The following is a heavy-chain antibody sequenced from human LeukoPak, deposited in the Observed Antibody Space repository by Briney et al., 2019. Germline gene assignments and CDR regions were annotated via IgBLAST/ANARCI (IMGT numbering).Heavy chain of an antibody. CDR3: ARDRYSGYDWDFYYYGMDV. CDR1: DGSASSADFY. Sequence: PSETLSLTCSVSDGSASSADFYWSWIRQHPGKGLEWIGHIHYSGRTYYNPFLKSRVAISLDTSKNQFSLKLGSVTAADTAVYYCARDRYSGYDWDFYYYGMDVWGKGTTVTVSS. V-gene: IGHV4-31*03. J-gene: IGHJ6*04. CDR2: IHYSGRT. D-gene: IGHD5-12*01.